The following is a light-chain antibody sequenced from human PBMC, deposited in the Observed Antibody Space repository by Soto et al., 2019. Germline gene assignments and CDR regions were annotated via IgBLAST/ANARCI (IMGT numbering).Light chain of an antibody. J-gene: IGKJ1*01. CDR2: AAS. V-gene: IGKV1-12*01. CDR3: QQYDTYWT. Sequence: DILMTQSPSSVSASVGDRVIISCRASQDIGTRLAWYQQTPGKAPKLLIYAASSLQSGVPSRFSGSGSGTEFTLTINSLQPDDFATYYCQQYDTYWTFGQGTKVEFK. CDR1: QDIGTR.